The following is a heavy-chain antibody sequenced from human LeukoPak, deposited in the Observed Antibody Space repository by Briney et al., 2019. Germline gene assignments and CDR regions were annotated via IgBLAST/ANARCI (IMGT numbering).Heavy chain of an antibody. Sequence: GGSLRLSCAASGFIFSNYAMSWVRQAPGKGLEWVSVIYSGGSTYYADSVKGRFTISRDNSKNTLYLQMNSLRAEDTAVYYCARDKYYYGSGSPTRVDYWGQGTLVTVSS. D-gene: IGHD3-10*01. V-gene: IGHV3-66*01. J-gene: IGHJ4*02. CDR1: GFIFSNYA. CDR2: IYSGGST. CDR3: ARDKYYYGSGSPTRVDY.